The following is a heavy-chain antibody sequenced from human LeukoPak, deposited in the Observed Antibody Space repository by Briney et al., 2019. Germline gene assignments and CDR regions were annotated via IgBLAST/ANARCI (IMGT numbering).Heavy chain of an antibody. CDR1: GFTLSSFA. J-gene: IGHJ4*02. V-gene: IGHV3-23*01. Sequence: GGSLRLSCAASGFTLSSFAMSWVRQAPGKGLEWVSGISGSGGSTYYAGSVKGRFTISRDNSKNTLYLHMKSPRVEDTAVYYCARVPFSREYFDYWGQGTLVTVSS. D-gene: IGHD1-26*01. CDR3: ARVPFSREYFDY. CDR2: ISGSGGST.